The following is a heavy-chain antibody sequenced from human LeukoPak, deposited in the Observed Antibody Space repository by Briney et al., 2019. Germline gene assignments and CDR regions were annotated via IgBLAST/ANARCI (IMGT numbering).Heavy chain of an antibody. CDR3: ASRPSGVYYYGMDV. Sequence: PSETLSLTCTVSGGSISSSSYYWGWIRQPPGKGLEWIGSIYYSGSTYYNPSLKSRVTISVDTSKNQFSLKLSSVTAADTAVYYCASRPSGVYYYGMDVWGQGTTVTVSS. V-gene: IGHV4-39*07. J-gene: IGHJ6*02. CDR1: GGSISSSSYY. D-gene: IGHD5-12*01. CDR2: IYYSGST.